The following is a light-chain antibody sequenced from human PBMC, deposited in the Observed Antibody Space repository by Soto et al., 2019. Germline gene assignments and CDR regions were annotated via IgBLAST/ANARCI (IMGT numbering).Light chain of an antibody. J-gene: IGKJ1*01. CDR2: KAS. CDR1: QNINNW. Sequence: IQVTQFPSSLSASVGDRVTITCRASQNINNWLAWYQFKPGKAPRLLIYKASTLETRVPSRFSGSGSGTEFTLTISGLQPDDFATYYCQQYDTFWTFGQGTTVDIE. V-gene: IGKV1-5*03. CDR3: QQYDTFWT.